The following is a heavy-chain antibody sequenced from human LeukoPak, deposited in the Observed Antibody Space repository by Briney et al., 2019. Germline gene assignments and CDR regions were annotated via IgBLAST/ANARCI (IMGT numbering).Heavy chain of an antibody. CDR3: ARSPYGSGSLYWFDP. Sequence: SETLSLTCTVSGGSISSSSYYWGWIRQPPGKGLEWIASIYDSRSTYYNPSLKSRLTISVDTSKNQFSLKLTSVTAADTAVYYCARSPYGSGSLYWFDPWGQGTLVTVSS. D-gene: IGHD3-10*01. V-gene: IGHV4-39*01. CDR1: GGSISSSSYY. CDR2: IYDSRST. J-gene: IGHJ5*02.